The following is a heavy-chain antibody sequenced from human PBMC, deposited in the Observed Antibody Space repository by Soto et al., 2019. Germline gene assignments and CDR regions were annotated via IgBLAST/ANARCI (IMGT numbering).Heavy chain of an antibody. D-gene: IGHD3-22*01. CDR1: GGTFSSYA. Sequence: SVKVSCKASGGTFSSYAITWVRQAPGQGLEWMGGIIPIFGTANYAQKFQARVTITADESTSTAYMELSSLRSEDTAVYYCARDRGPSSGYYKSDYYYGMDVWGQGTTVTVSS. CDR3: ARDRGPSSGYYKSDYYYGMDV. CDR2: IIPIFGTA. J-gene: IGHJ6*02. V-gene: IGHV1-69*13.